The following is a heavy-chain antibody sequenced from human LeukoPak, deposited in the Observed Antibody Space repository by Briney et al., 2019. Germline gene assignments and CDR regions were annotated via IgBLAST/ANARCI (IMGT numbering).Heavy chain of an antibody. CDR2: ISWNSNSI. V-gene: IGHV3-9*01. Sequence: GGSLRLSCAASGFTFEDYAMHWVRQDPGKGLEWVSGISWNSNSIGYADSVKGRFTITRDNAKNALYLQMNNLRTEDTALYYCAKDYDSSGYYYFDYWGQGTQVTVSS. CDR3: AKDYDSSGYYYFDY. J-gene: IGHJ4*02. D-gene: IGHD3-22*01. CDR1: GFTFEDYA.